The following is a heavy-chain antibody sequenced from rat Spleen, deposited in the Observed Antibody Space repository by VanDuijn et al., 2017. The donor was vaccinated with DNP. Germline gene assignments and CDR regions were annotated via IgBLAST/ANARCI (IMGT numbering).Heavy chain of an antibody. J-gene: IGHJ3*01. CDR3: VRRGGKGLFSK. CDR1: GFTFSNYG. CDR2: TGSRSSYI. V-gene: IGHV5-34*01. Sequence: EVQLVESGGGLVQPGRSLKLSCLASGFTFSNYGMNWIRQAPGKGLEWVASTGSRSSYIYYADTVKGRFIVSRDNAKSTLDLQVDSLRSEDTATYYCVRRGGKGLFSKWGQGTLVTVSS. D-gene: IGHD3-1*01.